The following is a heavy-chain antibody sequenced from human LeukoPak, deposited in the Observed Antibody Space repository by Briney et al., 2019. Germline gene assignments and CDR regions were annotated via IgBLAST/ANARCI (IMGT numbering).Heavy chain of an antibody. CDR3: AKDVMMYYYGPLDY. D-gene: IGHD3-10*01. CDR1: GFTFSSYA. CDR2: ISGSGGST. Sequence: GGSLRLSCAASGFTFSSYAMSWVRQAPGKGLEWVSAISGSGGSTYYADSVKGRFTISRDNAKNSLYLQMNSLRAEDTALYYCAKDVMMYYYGPLDYWGQGTLVTVSS. V-gene: IGHV3-23*01. J-gene: IGHJ4*02.